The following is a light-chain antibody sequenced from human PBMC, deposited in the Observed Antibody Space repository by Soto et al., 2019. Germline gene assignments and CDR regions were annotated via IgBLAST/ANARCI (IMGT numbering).Light chain of an antibody. J-gene: IGKJ5*01. V-gene: IGKV1-5*01. CDR2: DAS. CDR3: QQYNNWPPT. Sequence: DIPLTQSPSTLSVSLADGSNIXCRASQSISSWLAWYQQKPGKAPKFLIYDASNLESGVPARFSGSGSGTEFTLTISSLQPDDFATYYCQQYNNWPPTFGRGTRLDIK. CDR1: QSISSW.